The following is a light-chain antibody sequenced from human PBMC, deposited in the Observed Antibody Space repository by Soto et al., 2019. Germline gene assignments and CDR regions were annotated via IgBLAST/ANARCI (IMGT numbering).Light chain of an antibody. Sequence: DIQMTQFPSSLSASVRYRVTITCRSSQSIRNYLNWYQQKPGKAPKLLIYAASSLQSGVPSRFSGRGSGTDFTPTISSLQPQDFATYYGQQSYSTPRITFGQGTRLEIK. CDR2: AAS. CDR3: QQSYSTPRIT. CDR1: QSIRNY. V-gene: IGKV1-39*01. J-gene: IGKJ5*01.